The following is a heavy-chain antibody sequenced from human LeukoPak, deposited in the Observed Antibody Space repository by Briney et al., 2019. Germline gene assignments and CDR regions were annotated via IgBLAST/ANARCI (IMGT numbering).Heavy chain of an antibody. CDR1: GFTVSSSNY. CDR2: IYTGGTT. CDR3: AREISRLGI. Sequence: GGSLRLSCAASGFTVSSSNYMNWVRQAPGKGLEWVSGIYTGGTTYYTDSVKGRFTISRDNPNNTLYLQMHSLRAEDTAVYYCAREISRLGIWGQGTLVTVSS. V-gene: IGHV3-66*01. D-gene: IGHD1-26*01. J-gene: IGHJ4*02.